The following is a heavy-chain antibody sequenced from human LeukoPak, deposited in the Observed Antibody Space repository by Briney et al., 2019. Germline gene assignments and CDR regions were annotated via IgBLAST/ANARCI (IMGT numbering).Heavy chain of an antibody. D-gene: IGHD3-22*01. J-gene: IGHJ4*02. CDR2: IYTSGST. CDR3: ARHGRGEDSSGYGHFIDY. V-gene: IGHV4-4*09. Sequence: SGTLSLTCTVSGGSISSYYWSWIRQPPGKGLAWIGYIYTSGSTNYKPSLKSRVTISVDTSKNQFSLRLSSVTAADTAVYYCARHGRGEDSSGYGHFIDYWGEGTLVSVSS. CDR1: GGSISSYY.